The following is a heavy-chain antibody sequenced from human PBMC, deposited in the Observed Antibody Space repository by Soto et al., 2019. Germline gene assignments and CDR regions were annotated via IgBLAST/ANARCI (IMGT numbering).Heavy chain of an antibody. CDR2: IYYSGST. CDR3: ARTNHGCSSTSCYSPSFDY. V-gene: IGHV4-59*01. J-gene: IGHJ4*02. Sequence: PSETLSLTCSVSGGSISSYYWSWIRQPPGKGLEWIGYIYYSGSTNYNPSLKSRVTISVDTSKNQFSLKLSSVTAADTAVYYCARTNHGCSSTSCYSPSFDYWGQGTLVTV. CDR1: GGSISSYY. D-gene: IGHD2-2*01.